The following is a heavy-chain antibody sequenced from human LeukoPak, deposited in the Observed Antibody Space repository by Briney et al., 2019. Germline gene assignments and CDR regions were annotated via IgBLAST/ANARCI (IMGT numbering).Heavy chain of an antibody. V-gene: IGHV1-69*04. Sequence: SVKVSCKASGGTFSSYAISWVRQAPGQGLEWMGRIIPILGIANYAQKFQGRVTITADKSTSTAYMELSSLRSEDMAVYYCARDVRIGGTYYFDYWGQGTLVTVSS. J-gene: IGHJ4*02. D-gene: IGHD3-10*01. CDR2: IIPILGIA. CDR3: ARDVRIGGTYYFDY. CDR1: GGTFSSYA.